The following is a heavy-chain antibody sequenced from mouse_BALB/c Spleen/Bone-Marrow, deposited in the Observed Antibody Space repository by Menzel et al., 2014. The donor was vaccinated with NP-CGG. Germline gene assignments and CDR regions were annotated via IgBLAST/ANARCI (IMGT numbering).Heavy chain of an antibody. D-gene: IGHD2-3*01. Sequence: EVQLVESGPELVKPGASVKMSCKASGYTFNSXIMHWVKQKPGQGLEWIGYINPYNDGTKYNEKFKGKATLTSDKSSSTAYMELSSLTSEDSAVYYCARRWLPYAMDYWGQGTSVTVSS. J-gene: IGHJ4*01. CDR3: ARRWLPYAMDY. CDR1: GYTFNSXI. V-gene: IGHV1-14*01. CDR2: INPYNDGT.